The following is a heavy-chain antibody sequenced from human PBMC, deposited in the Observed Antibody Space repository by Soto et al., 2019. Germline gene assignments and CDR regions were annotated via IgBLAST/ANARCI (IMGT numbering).Heavy chain of an antibody. CDR2: IYYSGST. CDR3: ARPPPEAYYDISAGQYEPKRRFDS. D-gene: IGHD3-9*01. J-gene: IGHJ4*02. CDR1: GGSISSYC. V-gene: IGHV4-59*08. Sequence: PSETLSLTCTVSGGSISSYCCSWIRQPPGKGLEWIGYIYYSGSTNYNPSLKSRVTISVDTSKNQFSLKLSSVTAADTAVYYCARPPPEAYYDISAGQYEPKRRFDSWGQGTRVTVSS.